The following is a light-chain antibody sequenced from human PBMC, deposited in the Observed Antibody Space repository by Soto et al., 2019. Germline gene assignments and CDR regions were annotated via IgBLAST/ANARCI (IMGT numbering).Light chain of an antibody. CDR1: QSVSSY. CDR3: QQRSNWPRGT. Sequence: EIVLTQSPATLSLSPGERATLSCRASQSVSSYLAWYQQKPGQAPRLLIYDASTGATGIPARFSGSGSGTEFILTISSLQSEDFAVYYCQQRSNWPRGTFGQGTRLEIK. J-gene: IGKJ5*01. V-gene: IGKV3-11*01. CDR2: DAS.